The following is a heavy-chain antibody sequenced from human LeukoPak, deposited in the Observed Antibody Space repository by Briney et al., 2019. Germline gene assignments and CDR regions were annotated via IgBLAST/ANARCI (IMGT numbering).Heavy chain of an antibody. D-gene: IGHD6-19*01. Sequence: GRSLRLSCAGSGFIFNNYAVHWVRQPPGKGLEWVSGISWNSGSIDYADSVKGRFTISRDNAKNSLYLQMNSLRVEDTAFYYCAKDNRRHYTSGPNPDSLHWGQGALVTVSS. CDR1: GFIFNNYA. J-gene: IGHJ4*02. V-gene: IGHV3-9*01. CDR3: AKDNRRHYTSGPNPDSLH. CDR2: ISWNSGSI.